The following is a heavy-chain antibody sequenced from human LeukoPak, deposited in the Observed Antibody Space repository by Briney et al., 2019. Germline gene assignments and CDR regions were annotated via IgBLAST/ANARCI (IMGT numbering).Heavy chain of an antibody. CDR2: IYPGDSDT. Sequence: GESLKISRQGSGYSFTNYWIGWVRQMPGKGLEWMGIIYPGDSDTRYSPSFQGQVTISADKSISTAYLQWSSLKASDTAMYYCARGPQQLALDYWGQGTLVTVSS. V-gene: IGHV5-51*01. CDR3: ARGPQQLALDY. CDR1: GYSFTNYW. J-gene: IGHJ4*02. D-gene: IGHD6-13*01.